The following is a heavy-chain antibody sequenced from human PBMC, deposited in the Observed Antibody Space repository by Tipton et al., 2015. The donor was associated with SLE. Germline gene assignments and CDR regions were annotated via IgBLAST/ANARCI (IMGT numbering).Heavy chain of an antibody. CDR1: GGSISSLS. J-gene: IGHJ4*02. V-gene: IGHV4-59*12. Sequence: LRLSCTVSGGSISSLSWSWIRQPPGKRLEWIGYIFYTGSTNYNPSLKSRVAMSVDMSKNQFSLKLSSVTAADTAVYYCARCGGNFYALGYWGQGTLVTVSS. CDR2: IFYTGST. D-gene: IGHD1-26*01. CDR3: ARCGGNFYALGY.